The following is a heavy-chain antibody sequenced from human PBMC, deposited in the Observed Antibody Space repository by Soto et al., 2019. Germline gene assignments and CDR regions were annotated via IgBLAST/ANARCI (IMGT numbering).Heavy chain of an antibody. J-gene: IGHJ4*02. Sequence: SETLSLTCTVSVGSISSYSWSWIRQPPGKGLEWIGYIYYSGGTTFNPSLKSRVTISVDTSKNQFSLKLNSVTAADAAVYYCARGRYYFDYWGQGTLVTVSS. CDR2: IYYSGGT. CDR3: ARGRYYFDY. CDR1: VGSISSYS. V-gene: IGHV4-59*01.